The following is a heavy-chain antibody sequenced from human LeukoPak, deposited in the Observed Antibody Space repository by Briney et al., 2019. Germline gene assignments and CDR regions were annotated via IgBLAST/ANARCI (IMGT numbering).Heavy chain of an antibody. CDR3: ARKRLSADSFDI. Sequence: KPSQTLSLTCAISGDSVSSNSTAWNWIRQSPSRGLEWLGRTYYRSKWYNDYTVSVKSRITCNPDTSKNQFSLHLNSVTPEDTAVYYCARKRLSADSFDIWGQGTLVTVSS. D-gene: IGHD4/OR15-4a*01. CDR2: TYYRSKWYN. V-gene: IGHV6-1*01. CDR1: GDSVSSNSTA. J-gene: IGHJ3*02.